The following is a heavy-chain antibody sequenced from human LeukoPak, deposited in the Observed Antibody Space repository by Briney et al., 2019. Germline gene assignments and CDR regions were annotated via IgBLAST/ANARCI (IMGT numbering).Heavy chain of an antibody. J-gene: IGHJ4*02. D-gene: IGHD5-24*01. Sequence: GGSLRLSCAASGFTFSSYAMHWVRQAPGKGLEWVAVISYDGSNKYYADSVKGRFTISRDNSKNTVSLQMNSLRAEDTAVYYCAGDGWHGLFTYWGQGTLVTVSS. CDR2: ISYDGSNK. CDR1: GFTFSSYA. V-gene: IGHV3-30*04. CDR3: AGDGWHGLFTY.